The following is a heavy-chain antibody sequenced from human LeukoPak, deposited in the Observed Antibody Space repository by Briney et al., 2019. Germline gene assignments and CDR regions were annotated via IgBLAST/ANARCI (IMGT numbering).Heavy chain of an antibody. CDR2: IRPDGGDK. CDR3: AFGELGD. J-gene: IGHJ4*02. CDR1: GFIFSTYG. V-gene: IGHV3-30*02. Sequence: PGGSLRLSCAASGFIFSTYGMHWVRQAPGKGLEWVAFIRPDGGDKSYAGSVKGRFTISRDNSKNTLYLQMNSLRAEDTAVYYCAFGELGDWGQGTLVTVSS. D-gene: IGHD3-10*01.